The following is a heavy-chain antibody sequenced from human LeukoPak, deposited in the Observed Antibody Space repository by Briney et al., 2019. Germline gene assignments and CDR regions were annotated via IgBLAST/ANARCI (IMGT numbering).Heavy chain of an antibody. J-gene: IGHJ4*02. Sequence: GGSLRLSCAASGFTFSSYAMRCVSQAPGKGLEWVSAISGSGGSTYYADSVKGRFTISRDNSKNTLYLQMNSLRAEDTAVYYCAKGVSITMIVVVPINDYWGQGTLVTVSS. V-gene: IGHV3-23*01. CDR2: ISGSGGST. CDR3: AKGVSITMIVVVPINDY. D-gene: IGHD3-22*01. CDR1: GFTFSSYA.